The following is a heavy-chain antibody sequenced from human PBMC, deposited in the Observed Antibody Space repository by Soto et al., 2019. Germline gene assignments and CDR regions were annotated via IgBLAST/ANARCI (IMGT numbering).Heavy chain of an antibody. D-gene: IGHD3-9*01. CDR3: TTLRLDP. CDR2: VNPNTGLT. CDR1: GYTFTALY. Sequence: ASVKVSCKASGYTFTALYMNWVRQAPGQGLEWMGWVNPNTGLTKYAQKFQGRVIMTRDTSINTAYMELSGLTSDDTAVYYCTTLRLDPWGQGTLVTLSS. J-gene: IGHJ5*02. V-gene: IGHV1-2*02.